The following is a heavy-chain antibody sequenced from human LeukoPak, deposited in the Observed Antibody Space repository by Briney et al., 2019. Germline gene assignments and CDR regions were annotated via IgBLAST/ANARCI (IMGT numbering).Heavy chain of an antibody. D-gene: IGHD1-1*01. J-gene: IGHJ4*02. CDR3: TKDYKADY. V-gene: IGHV3-23*01. CDR1: GLTFGRSA. Sequence: PGGSLRLSCAASGLTFGRSALSWVRQAPGKGLQWVSSISGNGLDTNYADSVKGRFTISRDNSKNTLFLQMNRLRVDDTAVYYCTKDYKADYWGQGTLITVSS. CDR2: ISGNGLDT.